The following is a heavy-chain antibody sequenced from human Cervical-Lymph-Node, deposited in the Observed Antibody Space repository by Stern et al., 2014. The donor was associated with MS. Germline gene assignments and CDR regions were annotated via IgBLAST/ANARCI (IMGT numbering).Heavy chain of an antibody. CDR2: ISYDGSNK. V-gene: IGHV3-30*18. CDR3: ANSSYSSSSYNWFDP. J-gene: IGHJ5*02. Sequence: VQLVESGGGVVQPGRSLRLSCAASGFTFSRYGMHWVRPAPGKGLEGVAVISYDGSNKYYADSVKGRFTNSRDNSKNTLYLQMNSLRAEDTAVYYCANSSYSSSSYNWFDPWGQGTLVIVSS. CDR1: GFTFSRYG. D-gene: IGHD6-6*01.